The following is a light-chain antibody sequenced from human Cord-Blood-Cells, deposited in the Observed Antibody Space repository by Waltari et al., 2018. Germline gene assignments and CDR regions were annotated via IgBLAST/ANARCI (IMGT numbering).Light chain of an antibody. CDR1: SSDVGSYNL. CDR2: EGS. J-gene: IGLJ3*02. V-gene: IGLV2-23*01. CDR3: CSNAGSTTWV. Sequence: QSALTQPASVSGSPGQSITISCTGTSSDVGSYNLVSWYQQHPGKAPKLMIYEGSKRPSGVSSRFSGSKSSNTASLTISVLHAEDEADYYCCSNAGSTTWVFGGGTKLTVL.